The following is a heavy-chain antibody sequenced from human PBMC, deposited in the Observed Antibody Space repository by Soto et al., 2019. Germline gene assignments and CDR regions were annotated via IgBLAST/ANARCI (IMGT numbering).Heavy chain of an antibody. CDR2: VLVAGST. CDR1: GFTCSSYD. Sequence: PGGSLRLSCAVSGFTCSSYDMSWVRQAPGKGLEWVSTVLVAGSTHYPDPVKGRFTISRDNSKNTLFLQMNSLTAGDTAVYYCAKATATGGGAFDICGQGTMVTVSS. V-gene: IGHV3-23*01. CDR3: AKATATGGGAFDI. D-gene: IGHD2-8*02. J-gene: IGHJ3*02.